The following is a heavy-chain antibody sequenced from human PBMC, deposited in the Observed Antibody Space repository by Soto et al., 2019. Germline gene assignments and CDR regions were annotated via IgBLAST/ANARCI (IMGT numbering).Heavy chain of an antibody. CDR2: ISSSGSII. CDR3: ARRKTGYDLDY. V-gene: IGHV3-11*01. CDR1: GFTFSDYY. Sequence: QVQLVESGGGFVKPGGSLRLSCAASGFTFSDYYMSWIRQAPGKGLEWVSYISSSGSIIYHADSVKGRFTISRDNAKKSLYLEMNSMRAEDTAVYYCARRKTGYDLDYWGQGTLVTVSS. D-gene: IGHD3-9*01. J-gene: IGHJ4*02.